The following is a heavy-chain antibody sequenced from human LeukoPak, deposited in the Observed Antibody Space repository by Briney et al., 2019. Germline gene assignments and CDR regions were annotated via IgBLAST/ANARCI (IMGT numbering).Heavy chain of an antibody. CDR1: VVTFSSYA. CDR2: IIPIFGTA. J-gene: IGHJ4*02. CDR3: ASIGGATMPPFDY. Sequence: AASVKVSCKASVVTFSSYAISWVRQSPRQGLEWMGGIIPIFGTANNTQKFQGRDTITADESTTTAYMDLSSLSSEAPAVYSCASIGGATMPPFDYGGQGTLVTASS. V-gene: IGHV1-69*13. D-gene: IGHD1-26*01.